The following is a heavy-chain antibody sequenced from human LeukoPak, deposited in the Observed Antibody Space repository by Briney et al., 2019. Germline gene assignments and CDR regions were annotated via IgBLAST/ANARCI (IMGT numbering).Heavy chain of an antibody. CDR1: GGTFSSYA. CDR2: FDPEDGET. J-gene: IGHJ4*02. D-gene: IGHD3-16*02. CDR3: ATDLRIMITFGGVINLDY. Sequence: ASVKVSCKASGGTFSSYAISWVRQAPGQGLEWMGGFDPEDGETIYAQKFQGRVTMTEDTSTDTAYMELSSLRSEDTAVYYCATDLRIMITFGGVINLDYWGQGTLVTVSS. V-gene: IGHV1-24*01.